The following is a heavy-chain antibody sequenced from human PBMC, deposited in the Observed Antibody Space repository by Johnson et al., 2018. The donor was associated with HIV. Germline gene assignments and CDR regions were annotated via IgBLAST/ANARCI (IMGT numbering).Heavy chain of an antibody. CDR1: GFTFSSYD. J-gene: IGHJ3*02. CDR2: IGTAGDT. V-gene: IGHV3-13*01. Sequence: VQLVESGGNVVRPGGSLRLSCTASGFTFSSYDMHWVRQATGKGLEWVSAIGTAGDTYYPGSVKGRFTISRDDSTNTAYLQMNSLTPEDTAVYYCASTIDIVPTGRSYDAFDIWGQGTLVTVSS. CDR3: ASTIDIVPTGRSYDAFDI. D-gene: IGHD5-12*01.